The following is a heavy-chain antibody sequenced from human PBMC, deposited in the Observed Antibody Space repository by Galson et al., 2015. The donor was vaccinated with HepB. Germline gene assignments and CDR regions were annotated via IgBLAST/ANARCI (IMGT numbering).Heavy chain of an antibody. Sequence: SETLSLTCAVYGGSFSGYYWSWIRQPPGKGLEWIGEINHSGSTNYNPSLKSRVTISVDTSKNQFSLKLSSVTAADTAVYYCARGVKVFTMVRGVVYGSGSYRELGMDVWGQGTTVTVSS. CDR1: GGSFSGYY. V-gene: IGHV4-34*01. J-gene: IGHJ6*02. D-gene: IGHD3-10*01. CDR3: ARGVKVFTMVRGVVYGSGSYRELGMDV. CDR2: INHSGST.